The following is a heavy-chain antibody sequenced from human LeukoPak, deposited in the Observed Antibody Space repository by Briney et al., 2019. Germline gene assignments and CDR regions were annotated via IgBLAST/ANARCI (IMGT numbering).Heavy chain of an antibody. J-gene: IGHJ4*02. Sequence: GGSLRLSCAASGFTFSTYGMHWVRQAPGKGLEWVAVIWHDGSNGNYADSVKGRFTISRDNSKNTLYLQMNSLRAEDTAVYYCARDRTYGSGSYQVPSFFDYWGQGTLVTVSS. CDR2: IWHDGSNG. D-gene: IGHD3-10*01. V-gene: IGHV3-33*01. CDR3: ARDRTYGSGSYQVPSFFDY. CDR1: GFTFSTYG.